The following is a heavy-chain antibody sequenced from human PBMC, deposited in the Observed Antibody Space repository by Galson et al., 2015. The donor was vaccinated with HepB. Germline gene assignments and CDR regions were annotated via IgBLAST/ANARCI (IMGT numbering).Heavy chain of an antibody. Sequence: SVKVSCKASGYTFTSYDINWVRQATGQGLEWMGWMNPNSGNTGYAQKFQGRVTMTRNTSISTAYMELSSLRSEDTAVYYCARAYDFWSGYYRFDPWGQGTLVTVSS. CDR3: ARAYDFWSGYYRFDP. CDR2: MNPNSGNT. V-gene: IGHV1-8*01. CDR1: GYTFTSYD. D-gene: IGHD3-3*01. J-gene: IGHJ5*02.